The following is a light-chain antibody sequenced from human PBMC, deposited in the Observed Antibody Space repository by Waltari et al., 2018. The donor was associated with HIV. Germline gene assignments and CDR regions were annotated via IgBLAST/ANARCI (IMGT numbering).Light chain of an antibody. V-gene: IGLV2-14*01. Sequence: QSALPQLPSVSGSPGRSIPFSCTGPGSAVGGYTFVSCYHKHPGKAPKLLINEVSNRPSGISNRCSGSKSGNTASLTISGLQAEDEADYYCCSYASSTTLDVFGGGTKLTVL. CDR1: GSAVGGYTF. CDR2: EVS. J-gene: IGLJ2*01. CDR3: CSYASSTTLDV.